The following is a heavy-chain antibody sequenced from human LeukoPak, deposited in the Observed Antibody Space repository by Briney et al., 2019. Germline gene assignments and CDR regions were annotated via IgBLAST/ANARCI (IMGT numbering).Heavy chain of an antibody. D-gene: IGHD1-26*01. V-gene: IGHV1-24*01. CDR3: ARDFGKWELLPSFFDY. CDR2: FDPEDGET. Sequence: ASVKVSCKVSGYTLTELSMHWVRQAPGKGLEWMGGFDPEDGETIYAQKFQGRVTITRDTSASTAYMELSSLRSEDTAVYYCARDFGKWELLPSFFDYWGQGTLVTVSS. J-gene: IGHJ4*02. CDR1: GYTLTELS.